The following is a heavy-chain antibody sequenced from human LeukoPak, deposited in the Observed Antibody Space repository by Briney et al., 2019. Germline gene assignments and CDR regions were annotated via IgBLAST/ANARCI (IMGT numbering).Heavy chain of an antibody. V-gene: IGHV4-39*07. CDR2: IYYSGST. Sequence: SETLSLTCTVSGGSISSSSYYWGWIRQPPGKGVEWIGSIYYSGSTYYNPSLKSRVTISVDTSKNQFSLKLSSVTAADTAVYYCARDLYESRSGSYYYYGMDVWGQGTTVTVSS. D-gene: IGHD3-10*01. CDR3: ARDLYESRSGSYYYYGMDV. CDR1: GGSISSSSYY. J-gene: IGHJ6*02.